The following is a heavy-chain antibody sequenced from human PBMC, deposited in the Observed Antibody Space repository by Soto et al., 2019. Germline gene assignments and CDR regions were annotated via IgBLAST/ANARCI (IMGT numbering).Heavy chain of an antibody. CDR3: AVRINDFWSGYLYYYYGMDV. CDR2: IIPIFGTA. J-gene: IGHJ6*02. V-gene: IGHV1-69*13. D-gene: IGHD3-3*01. CDR1: GGTFSSYA. Sequence: GASVKFSCKASGGTFSSYAISWVRQAPGQGLEWMGGIIPIFGTANYAQKFQGRVTITADESTSTAYMELSSLRSEDTAVYYCAVRINDFWSGYLYYYYGMDVWGQGTTVTVSS.